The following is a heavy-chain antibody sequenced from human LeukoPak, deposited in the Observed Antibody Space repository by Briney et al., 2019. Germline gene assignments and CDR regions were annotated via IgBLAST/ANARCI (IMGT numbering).Heavy chain of an antibody. Sequence: GGSLRLSCAASGFIFNRYGLHWVRQAPGKGLEWVAFIRYDGSNKYYADSVKGRFTISRDNSKNTLYLQMNSLRVEDTAVYYCARRAGDYSHPYDYWGQGILVTVSS. J-gene: IGHJ4*02. V-gene: IGHV3-30*02. CDR1: GFIFNRYG. D-gene: IGHD3-22*01. CDR3: ARRAGDYSHPYDY. CDR2: IRYDGSNK.